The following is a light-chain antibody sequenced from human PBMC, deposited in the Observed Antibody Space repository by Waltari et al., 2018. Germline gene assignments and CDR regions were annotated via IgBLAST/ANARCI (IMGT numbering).Light chain of an antibody. Sequence: DLTQPPSVSVSPGQTATITCSGEKLVDKYVCWYQQKPGLSPVLVIHQDSERPSGIPERFSGSNSGNTATLTIRGTQAVDEADYYCQTWDSGTVLFGGGTKVTFL. V-gene: IGLV3-1*01. J-gene: IGLJ2*01. CDR1: KLVDKY. CDR2: QDS. CDR3: QTWDSGTVL.